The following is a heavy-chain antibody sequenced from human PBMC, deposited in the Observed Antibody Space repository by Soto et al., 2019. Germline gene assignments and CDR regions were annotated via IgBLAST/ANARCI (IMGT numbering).Heavy chain of an antibody. J-gene: IGHJ3*01. CDR2: ISWNSGSI. Sequence: PGGSLRLSCAASGFTFDDYAMHWVRQAPGKGLEWVSGISWNSGSIGYADSVKGRFTISRDNAKNSLYLQMNSLRAEDTALYYCAKGIPCSDSRGGSNDAFDVWGKGTMVTVSS. CDR3: AKGIPCSDSRGGSNDAFDV. V-gene: IGHV3-9*01. CDR1: GFTFDDYA. D-gene: IGHD2-15*01.